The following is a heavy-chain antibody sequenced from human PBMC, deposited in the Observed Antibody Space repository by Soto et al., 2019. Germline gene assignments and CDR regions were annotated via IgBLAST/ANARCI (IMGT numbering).Heavy chain of an antibody. V-gene: IGHV1-18*01. Sequence: QVQLVQSGAEVKKXXASVXXXXKXXGYTFTXYGISWVRQAPGQGLEWMGWISAYNGNTHYAQKLQGRVTMTTDTSTSTAYMELRSLRSDDTAVYYCARTLPPIDYWGQGTLVTVSS. CDR3: ARTLPPIDY. CDR1: GYTFTXYG. J-gene: IGHJ4*02. D-gene: IGHD1-26*01. CDR2: ISAYNGNT.